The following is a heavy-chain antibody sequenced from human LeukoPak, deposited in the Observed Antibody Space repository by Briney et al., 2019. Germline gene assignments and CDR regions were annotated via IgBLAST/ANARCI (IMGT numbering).Heavy chain of an antibody. J-gene: IGHJ5*02. Sequence: GASVKVSCKASGYSVTSHYMHWGRQAPGQGLEWWGLINPTGSSTLYAQKFQGRVTMTRDMSTTTDYMELSSLRSDDTAVYYCARDNSVGDVAWWFDPWGQGTLATVSS. D-gene: IGHD1-26*01. CDR2: INPTGSST. CDR3: ARDNSVGDVAWWFDP. CDR1: GYSVTSHY. V-gene: IGHV1-46*01.